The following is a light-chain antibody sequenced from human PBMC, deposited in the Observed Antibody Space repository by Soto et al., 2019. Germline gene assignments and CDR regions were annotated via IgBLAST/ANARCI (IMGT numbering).Light chain of an antibody. CDR2: GAS. Sequence: EIVLTQSPGTLSLSPGERATLSCRASQSVSSSYLAWYQQKPGQSPRLLIYGASNRATGIPDRFSGSGSGTDFTITISRLEPEDFGVYYCHHFGSSPYTFGQGTKLQIK. CDR3: HHFGSSPYT. J-gene: IGKJ2*01. V-gene: IGKV3-20*01. CDR1: QSVSSSY.